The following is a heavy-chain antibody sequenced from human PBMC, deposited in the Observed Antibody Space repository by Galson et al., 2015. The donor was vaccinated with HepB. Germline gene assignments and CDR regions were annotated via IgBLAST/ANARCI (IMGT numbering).Heavy chain of an antibody. Sequence: SLRLSCAASGFTFSSYGMHWVRQAPGKGLEWVAVISYDGSNKYYADSVKGRFTISRDNSKNTLYLQMNSLRAEDTAVYYCAKDGDSYGHVDYWGQGTLVTVSS. D-gene: IGHD5-18*01. V-gene: IGHV3-30*18. CDR1: GFTFSSYG. J-gene: IGHJ4*02. CDR3: AKDGDSYGHVDY. CDR2: ISYDGSNK.